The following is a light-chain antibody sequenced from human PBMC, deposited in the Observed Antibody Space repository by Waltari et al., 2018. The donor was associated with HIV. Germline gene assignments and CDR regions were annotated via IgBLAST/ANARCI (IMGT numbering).Light chain of an antibody. Sequence: EIFLTQSPATLSVSPGERATPSCRASPRISNYVAWYQQGPGLPPRLLIYDMASRAAAVPDRFSGSGAGKNFTLSISSLEVEDFAFYYCQQRSNWPGTFGPGTRVDLK. V-gene: IGKV3-11*01. CDR1: PRISNY. J-gene: IGKJ3*01. CDR3: QQRSNWPGT. CDR2: DMA.